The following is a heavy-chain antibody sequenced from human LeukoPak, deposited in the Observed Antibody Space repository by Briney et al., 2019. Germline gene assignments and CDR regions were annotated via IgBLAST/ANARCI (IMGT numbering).Heavy chain of an antibody. D-gene: IGHD3-10*01. J-gene: IGHJ4*02. Sequence: SETLSRTCIVSGGSISSGSYYWSWIRQPAGKGLEWIGYIYYSGSTYYNPSLKSRVTISVDTSKNQFSLKLSSVTAADTAVYYCARDPLAMVRGVIRWGQGTLVTVSS. CDR1: GGSISSGSYY. CDR2: IYYSGST. CDR3: ARDPLAMVRGVIR. V-gene: IGHV4-30-4*08.